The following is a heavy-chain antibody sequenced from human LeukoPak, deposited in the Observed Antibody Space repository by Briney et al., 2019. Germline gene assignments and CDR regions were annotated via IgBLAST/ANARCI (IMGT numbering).Heavy chain of an antibody. V-gene: IGHV4-34*01. CDR2: INHSGST. Sequence: SGTLSLTCAVYGGSFSGYYWSWIRQPPGKGLEWIGEINHSGSTNYNPSLKSRVTISVDTSKNQFSLKLSSVTAADTAVYYCARGRRLCSGGSCYSGNWFDPWGQGTLVTVSS. J-gene: IGHJ5*02. D-gene: IGHD2-15*01. CDR3: ARGRRLCSGGSCYSGNWFDP. CDR1: GGSFSGYY.